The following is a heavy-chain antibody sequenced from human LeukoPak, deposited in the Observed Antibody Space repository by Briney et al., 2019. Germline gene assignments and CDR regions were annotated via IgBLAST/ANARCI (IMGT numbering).Heavy chain of an antibody. CDR3: AKGCCPIDY. CDR2: ISGSGGST. CDR1: GFTFSTYA. Sequence: GGSLRLSCAASGFTFSTYAMSWVRQAPGKGLERVSAISGSGGSTYYADSVKGRFTISRDNSKNTLYLQMNSLRAEDTAVYLCAKGCCPIDYWGQGTLVTVSS. D-gene: IGHD2-8*01. J-gene: IGHJ4*02. V-gene: IGHV3-23*01.